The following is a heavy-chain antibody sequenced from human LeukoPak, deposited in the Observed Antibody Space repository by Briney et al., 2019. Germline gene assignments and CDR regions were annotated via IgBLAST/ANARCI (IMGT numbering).Heavy chain of an antibody. CDR3: ARDMAVAGVDP. D-gene: IGHD6-19*01. CDR2: IYYSGST. CDR1: GGSISSGGYY. J-gene: IGHJ5*02. V-gene: IGHV4-31*03. Sequence: SETLSLTCTVSGGSISSGGYYWSWIRQHPGKGLEWIGYIYYSGSTYYNPSLKSRVTISVDTSKNQFSLKLSSVTAADTAVYYCARDMAVAGVDPWGQGTLATVSS.